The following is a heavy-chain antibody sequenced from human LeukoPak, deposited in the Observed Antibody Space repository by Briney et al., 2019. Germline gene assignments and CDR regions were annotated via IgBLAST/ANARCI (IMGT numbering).Heavy chain of an antibody. CDR2: IYYIGST. Sequence: ESLSLTCSVSVGSISSLDLSWIRQPPGKGLEWIRYIYYIGSTNNNPSLKSRVTISIDTSKNQFSLKLSSGTAADTAVYYCARLKPSTGAFDIWGQGTMVTVSS. D-gene: IGHD2-2*01. CDR3: ARLKPSTGAFDI. J-gene: IGHJ3*02. V-gene: IGHV4-59*08. CDR1: VGSISSLD.